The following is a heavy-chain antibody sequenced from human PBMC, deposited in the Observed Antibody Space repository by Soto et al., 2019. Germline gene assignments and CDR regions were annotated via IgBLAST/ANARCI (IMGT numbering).Heavy chain of an antibody. CDR2: MYNSGST. CDR3: ARDHPHSYGVYYFDY. V-gene: IGHV4-31*03. J-gene: IGHJ4*02. Sequence: SETLSLTCTVSGDPICSGGYGGSWIRQHPGEGLEWIGFMYNSGSTSYNPSLKSRATISVDTSTNQFSLNLRSVTAADTAVYYCARDHPHSYGVYYFDYWGQGTPVTVSS. CDR1: GDPICSGGYG. D-gene: IGHD5-18*01.